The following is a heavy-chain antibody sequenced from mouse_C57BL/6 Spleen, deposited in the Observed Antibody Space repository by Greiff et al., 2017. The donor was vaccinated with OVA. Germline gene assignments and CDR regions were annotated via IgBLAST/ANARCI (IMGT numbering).Heavy chain of an antibody. Sequence: QVHVKQPGAELVKPGASVKMSCKASGYTFTSYWITWVKQRPGQGLEWIGDIYPGSGSTNYNEKFKSKATLTVDTSSSTAYMQRSSLTSEDSAVYYCARSRDGSYWYFDVWGTGTTVTVSS. CDR3: ARSRDGSYWYFDV. CDR2: IYPGSGST. J-gene: IGHJ1*03. D-gene: IGHD2-3*01. CDR1: GYTFTSYW. V-gene: IGHV1-55*01.